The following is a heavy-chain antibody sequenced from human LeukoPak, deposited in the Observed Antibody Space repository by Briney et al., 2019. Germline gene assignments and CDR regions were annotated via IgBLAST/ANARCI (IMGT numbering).Heavy chain of an antibody. D-gene: IGHD3-10*01. CDR2: IYYSGST. CDR3: ARGVRGVIIVDY. CDR1: DGSISSGGYY. Sequence: SQTLSLTCTVSDGSISSGGYYWSWIRQHPGKGLEWIGYIYYSGSTYYNPSLKSRVTISVDTSKNQFSLKLSSVTAADTAVYYCARGVRGVIIVDYWGQGTLVTVSS. V-gene: IGHV4-31*03. J-gene: IGHJ4*02.